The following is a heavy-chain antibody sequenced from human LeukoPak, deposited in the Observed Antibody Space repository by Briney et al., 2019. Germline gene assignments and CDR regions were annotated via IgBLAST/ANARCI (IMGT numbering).Heavy chain of an antibody. V-gene: IGHV1-69*04. Sequence: SVKVSCKASGGTFSSYAISWVRQAPGQGLEWMGRIIPILGIANYAQKFQGSVTITADKSTSTAYMELSSLRSEDTAVYYCARAPWYYDSSGYYAPGWFDPWGQGTLVTVSS. D-gene: IGHD3-22*01. CDR3: ARAPWYYDSSGYYAPGWFDP. CDR1: GGTFSSYA. CDR2: IIPILGIA. J-gene: IGHJ5*02.